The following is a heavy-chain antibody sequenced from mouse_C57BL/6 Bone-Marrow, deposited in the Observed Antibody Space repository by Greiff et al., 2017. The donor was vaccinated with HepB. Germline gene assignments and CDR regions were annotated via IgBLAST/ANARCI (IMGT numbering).Heavy chain of an antibody. D-gene: IGHD1-1*01. CDR1: GFTFSSYG. J-gene: IGHJ3*01. V-gene: IGHV5-6*02. CDR2: ISSGGSYT. CDR3: ARRYGSSSAWFAY. Sequence: EVKLQESGGDLVKPGGSLKLSCAASGFTFSSYGMSWVRQTPDKRLEWVATISSGGSYTYYPDSVKGRFTISRDNAKNTLYLQMSSLKSEDTAMYYCARRYGSSSAWFAYWGQGTLVTVSA.